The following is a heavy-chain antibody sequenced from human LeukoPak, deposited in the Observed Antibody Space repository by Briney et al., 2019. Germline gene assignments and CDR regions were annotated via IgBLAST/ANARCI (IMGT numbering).Heavy chain of an antibody. D-gene: IGHD3-3*01. Sequence: ASVKVSCKASGYTFTSYGINWVRQATGQGLEWMGWMNPNSGNTGYAQKFQGRVTMTRNTSISTAYMELSSLRSEDTAVYYCARVGGDFWSGYYSHYYYGMDVWGQGTTVTVSS. CDR2: MNPNSGNT. V-gene: IGHV1-8*02. J-gene: IGHJ6*02. CDR3: ARVGGDFWSGYYSHYYYGMDV. CDR1: GYTFTSYG.